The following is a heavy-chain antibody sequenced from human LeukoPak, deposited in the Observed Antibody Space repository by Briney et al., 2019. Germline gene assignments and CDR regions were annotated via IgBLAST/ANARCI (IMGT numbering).Heavy chain of an antibody. D-gene: IGHD6-19*01. V-gene: IGHV3-23*01. J-gene: IGHJ4*02. CDR3: ARDAFSIAVAGTFDY. Sequence: GGSLRLSCAASGFTFSSYAMSWVRQAPGKGLEWVSAISGSGGSTYYADSVKGRFTISRDNAKNSLYLQMNSLRAEDTAVYYCARDAFSIAVAGTFDYWGQGTLVTVSS. CDR1: GFTFSSYA. CDR2: ISGSGGST.